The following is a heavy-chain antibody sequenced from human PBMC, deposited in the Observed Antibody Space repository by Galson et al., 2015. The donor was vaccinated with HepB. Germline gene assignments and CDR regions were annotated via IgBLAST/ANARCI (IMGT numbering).Heavy chain of an antibody. CDR2: VSSSGSII. CDR1: GFRFSDYY. Sequence: SLRLSCAVSGFRFSDYYMSWIRQAPGKGLEWISYVSSSGSIIQYADSVKDRFTISRDNAKNSLYLQMNSLRAEGTAVYYCARHSRATEERFDHWGQGTPVTVSS. J-gene: IGHJ5*02. D-gene: IGHD3-22*01. CDR3: ARHSRATEERFDH. V-gene: IGHV3-11*01.